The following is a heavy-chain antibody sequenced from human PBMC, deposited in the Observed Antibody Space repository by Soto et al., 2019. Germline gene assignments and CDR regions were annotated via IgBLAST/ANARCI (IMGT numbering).Heavy chain of an antibody. J-gene: IGHJ3*02. V-gene: IGHV3-33*06. CDR3: GKCSEVAGAETFHI. CDR2: ICYDGSNK. Sequence: QVQLVESGGGVVQPGRSLRLSCAASGFAFSIYGMHWVRQGPGKGLEWVAVICYDGSNKYYADSVKGRVTISRENAKNTLYLQMNSLGAEDTTVYYCGKCSEVAGAETFHIWGQGTIVTVSS. D-gene: IGHD6-19*01. CDR1: GFAFSIYG.